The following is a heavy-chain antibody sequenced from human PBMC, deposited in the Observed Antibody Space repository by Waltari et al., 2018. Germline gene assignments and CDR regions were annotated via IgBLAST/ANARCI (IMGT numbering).Heavy chain of an antibody. Sequence: EVQLRQSGAELRKPGTPVKISCKASGYTFSDYYIHWVHQAPGKGLEWVGLGDPEDGQAIYAEKFQGRVTITADTSPDTAYLELSSLTSEDTAVFYCATALGDNTSASRPFHLWGQGTVITVSS. D-gene: IGHD3-10*01. CDR1: GYTFSDYY. CDR3: ATALGDNTSASRPFHL. V-gene: IGHV1-69-2*01. J-gene: IGHJ3*01. CDR2: GDPEDGQA.